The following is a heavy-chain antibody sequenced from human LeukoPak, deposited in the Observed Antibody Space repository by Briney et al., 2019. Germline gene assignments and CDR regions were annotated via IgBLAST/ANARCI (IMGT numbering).Heavy chain of an antibody. V-gene: IGHV3-53*01. D-gene: IGHD4-17*01. CDR1: GFTFSNAW. CDR2: IYNDGHGGNT. Sequence: PGGSLRLSCAASGFTFSNAWMSWVRQAPGKGLEWVSVIYNDGHGGNTYYADSVKGRFTISRDNSKNTLYLQMNSLRADDTAVYYCARGFSEDYGDYFDYWGQGTLVTVSS. CDR3: ARGFSEDYGDYFDY. J-gene: IGHJ4*02.